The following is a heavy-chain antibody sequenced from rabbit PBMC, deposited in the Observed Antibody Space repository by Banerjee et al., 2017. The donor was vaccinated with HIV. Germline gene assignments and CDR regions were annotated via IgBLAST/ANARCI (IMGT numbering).Heavy chain of an antibody. Sequence: QSLEESGGDLVQPEGSLTLTCKALGFSFSSGYDMCWVRQAPGKGLEWIACIYTGDGNTYYASWAKGRFTISKTSSTTVTLQMTSLTAADTATYFCARDIGSSGWYSFNLWGPGTLVTVS. CDR2: IYTGDGNT. CDR1: GFSFSSGYD. CDR3: ARDIGSSGWYSFNL. D-gene: IGHD1-1*01. J-gene: IGHJ4*01. V-gene: IGHV1S40*01.